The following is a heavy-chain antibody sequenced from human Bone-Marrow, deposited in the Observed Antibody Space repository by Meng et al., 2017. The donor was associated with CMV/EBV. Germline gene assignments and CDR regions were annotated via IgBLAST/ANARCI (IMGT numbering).Heavy chain of an antibody. V-gene: IGHV1-8*03. CDR2: VNPNSGNT. J-gene: IGHJ4*02. CDR1: GYTFISYD. D-gene: IGHD6-19*01. Sequence: ASVKVSCKASGYTFISYDINWVRQATGQGLEWMGWVNPNSGNTGHAQKFQGRVTITRDTSISTAYMELSGLRSEDTAVYYCARAAPGVNGWSTYVEYWGQGTLVTVSS. CDR3: ARAAPGVNGWSTYVEY.